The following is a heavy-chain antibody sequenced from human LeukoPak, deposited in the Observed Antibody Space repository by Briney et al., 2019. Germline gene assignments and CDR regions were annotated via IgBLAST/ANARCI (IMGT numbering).Heavy chain of an antibody. CDR3: ARHLLWFGEDYYYMDV. J-gene: IGHJ6*03. D-gene: IGHD3-10*01. V-gene: IGHV5-51*01. CDR1: GYSFTTYW. Sequence: GEALKISWKGSGYSFTTYWIGWGRQMPGKGLEWMGTIYPGDSDTKYSPSFQGQVTISADKSISSTYLQWSSLKASDTAMYYCARHLLWFGEDYYYMDVWGKGTTVTVSS. CDR2: IYPGDSDT.